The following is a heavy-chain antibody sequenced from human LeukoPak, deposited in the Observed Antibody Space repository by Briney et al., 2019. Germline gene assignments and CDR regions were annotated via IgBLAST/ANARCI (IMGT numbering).Heavy chain of an antibody. CDR2: INHSGST. J-gene: IGHJ4*02. V-gene: IGHV4-34*01. D-gene: IGHD3-9*01. CDR3: ARGFTHDILTGYYVDY. CDR1: GGSFSGYY. Sequence: SETLSLTCAVYGGSFSGYYWSWIRQPPGKGLEWIGEINHSGSTNYNPSLKSRVTISVDTSKNQFSLKLSSVTAADTAVYYCARGFTHDILTGYYVDYWGQGTLVTVSS.